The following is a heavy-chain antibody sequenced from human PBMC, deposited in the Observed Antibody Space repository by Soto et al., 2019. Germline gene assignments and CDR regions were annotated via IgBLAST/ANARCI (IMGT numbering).Heavy chain of an antibody. J-gene: IGHJ3*02. CDR2: ISSSSSTI. Sequence: PGGSLRLSCAASGFTFSSYSMNCVRQAPGKGLEWVSYISSSSSTIYYADSVKGRFTISRDNAKNSLYLQMNSLRAEDTAVYYCARVYSSGADAFDIWGQGTMVTVSS. V-gene: IGHV3-48*01. CDR1: GFTFSSYS. D-gene: IGHD6-19*01. CDR3: ARVYSSGADAFDI.